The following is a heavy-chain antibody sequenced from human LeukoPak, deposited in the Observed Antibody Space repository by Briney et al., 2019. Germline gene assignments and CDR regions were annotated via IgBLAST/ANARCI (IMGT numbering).Heavy chain of an antibody. CDR3: ARGVEPLAANTLAY. Sequence: GGSLRLSCTASGFTVITNDMTWIRQAPGKGLEWVSVLYSDGNTKYADSVQGRFTISRDNSKNTLYLEMNSLSPDDTAVYYCARGVEPLAANTLAYWGQGTLVTVSS. V-gene: IGHV3-53*01. CDR1: GFTVITND. CDR2: LYSDGNT. D-gene: IGHD1-14*01. J-gene: IGHJ4*02.